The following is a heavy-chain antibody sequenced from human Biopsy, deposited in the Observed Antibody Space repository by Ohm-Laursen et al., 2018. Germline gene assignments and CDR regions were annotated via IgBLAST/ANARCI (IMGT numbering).Heavy chain of an antibody. CDR2: MNPNSGNT. D-gene: IGHD3-10*01. CDR3: VRGSFWFGGNYYYYGMDV. J-gene: IGHJ6*02. V-gene: IGHV1-8*01. CDR1: GYTFTSYD. Sequence: GASVKVSCKASGYTFTSYDINWVRQATGQGLEWMGWMNPNSGNTDYAQKFQGRVTMTRNTSISTAYMELNSLRSEDTAVYYCVRGSFWFGGNYYYYGMDVWGQGTTVTVSS.